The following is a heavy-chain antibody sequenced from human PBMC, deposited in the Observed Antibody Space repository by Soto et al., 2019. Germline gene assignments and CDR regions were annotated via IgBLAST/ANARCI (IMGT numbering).Heavy chain of an antibody. CDR3: ARGRKGDSSSWYVD. V-gene: IGHV4-34*01. J-gene: IGHJ4*02. D-gene: IGHD6-13*01. CDR1: GGSFSGYY. Sequence: QVQLQQWGAGLLKPSETLSLTCAVYGGSFSGYYWSWIRQPPGKGLEWIGENNHSGSTNYNPSLKSRVTISVDSSKNQFSLKVSSVTAADTAVYYCARGRKGDSSSWYVDWGQGTLVIVAS. CDR2: NNHSGST.